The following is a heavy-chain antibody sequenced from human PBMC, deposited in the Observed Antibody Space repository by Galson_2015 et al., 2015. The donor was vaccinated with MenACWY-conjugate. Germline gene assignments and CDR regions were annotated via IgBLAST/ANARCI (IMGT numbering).Heavy chain of an antibody. J-gene: IGHJ5*02. CDR1: GFTLSSHW. CDR3: ARGGQGLAAAEDNWFDP. Sequence: SLRLSCAASGFTLSSHWIHWVRQAPGGGLVWVSRINEDGRSTSYAASVKGRFTISRDNAKNTLYLQMNSLRAEDTAVYYCARGGQGLAAAEDNWFDPWGQGTLVTVSS. D-gene: IGHD6-13*01. CDR2: INEDGRST. V-gene: IGHV3-74*01.